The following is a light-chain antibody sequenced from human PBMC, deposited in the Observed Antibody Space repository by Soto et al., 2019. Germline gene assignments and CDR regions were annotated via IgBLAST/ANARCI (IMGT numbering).Light chain of an antibody. J-gene: IGLJ7*01. V-gene: IGLV2-23*02. CDR3: CSSGGSRAV. CDR1: SSDVGSHNL. Sequence: QSVLTQPASVSGSPGQSITISCTGTSSDVGSHNLVSWYQQHTGQAPKLMIYEVSKRPLGVSARFSASKSGNTASLTISGLQAEDEIVDYCCSSGGSRAVFGGGTQLTVL. CDR2: EVS.